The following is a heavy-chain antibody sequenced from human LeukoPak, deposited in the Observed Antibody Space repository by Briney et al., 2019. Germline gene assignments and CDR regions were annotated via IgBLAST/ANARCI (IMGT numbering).Heavy chain of an antibody. Sequence: GESLKISCKGSGYSFTSYWICWVRQMPGKGLEWMGIIYPGDSDTRYSPSFQGQVTISADKSISTAYLQWSSLKASDTAMYYCARVVVVVAATQNYYFDYWGQGTLVTVSS. CDR3: ARVVVVVAATQNYYFDY. J-gene: IGHJ4*02. D-gene: IGHD2-15*01. V-gene: IGHV5-51*01. CDR2: IYPGDSDT. CDR1: GYSFTSYW.